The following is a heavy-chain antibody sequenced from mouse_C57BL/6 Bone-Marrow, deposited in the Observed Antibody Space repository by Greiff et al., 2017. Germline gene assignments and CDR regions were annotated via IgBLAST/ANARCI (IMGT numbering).Heavy chain of an antibody. V-gene: IGHV1-55*01. Sequence: QVQLQQPGAELVKPGASVKMSCKASGYTFTSYWITWVKQRPGQGLEWIGDIYPTSGRTNYNEKFKSKAMLTVGTSSNTAYMQLSSLTSEDSAVLYCARSGPLGRSFDYWGQGTTLTGSS. D-gene: IGHD4-1*01. CDR2: IYPTSGRT. CDR3: ARSGPLGRSFDY. J-gene: IGHJ2*01. CDR1: GYTFTSYW.